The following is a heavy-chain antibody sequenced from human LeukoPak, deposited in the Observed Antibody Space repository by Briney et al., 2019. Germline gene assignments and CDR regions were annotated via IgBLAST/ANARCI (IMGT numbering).Heavy chain of an antibody. CDR1: GFTFSSYW. J-gene: IGHJ4*02. V-gene: IGHV3-7*01. Sequence: PGGSLRLSCAASGFTFSSYWMSWVRQAPGKGLEWVANIKRDGSEKSYVDSVKGRFTISRDNAKNSLFLQMNSLRAEDTAVYYCARDVTLYSSGQKKEYYFDYWGQGTLVTVSS. CDR2: IKRDGSEK. CDR3: ARDVTLYSSGQKKEYYFDY. D-gene: IGHD6-19*01.